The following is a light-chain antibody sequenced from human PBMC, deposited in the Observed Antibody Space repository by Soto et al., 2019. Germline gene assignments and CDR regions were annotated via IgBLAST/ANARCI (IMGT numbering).Light chain of an antibody. CDR3: HQYDNSPLT. J-gene: IGKJ4*01. CDR2: GAS. CDR1: QSVSSRY. Sequence: ESMLTQSPDTLSLSPGGRATLSCSASQSVSSRYLGWYQQRPGQAPRLLIYGASSRATGIPDRFSGSGSGTDFTLTISRLEPEDFAVYYCHQYDNSPLTFGGGTNVDIK. V-gene: IGKV3-20*01.